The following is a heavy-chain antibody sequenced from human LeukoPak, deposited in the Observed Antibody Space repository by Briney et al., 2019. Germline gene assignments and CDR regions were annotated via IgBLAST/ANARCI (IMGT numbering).Heavy chain of an antibody. V-gene: IGHV4-59*01. CDR1: GGSISSFH. CDR3: ARTSSAGWFDP. CDR2: IHNIGST. D-gene: IGHD6-25*01. Sequence: PSETLSLTCTVSGGSISSFHWSWIRQPPGKGLEWIGYIHNIGSTNHNPSLKSRVTISVDTSKNQFSLKLTSVTAADTAVYYCARTSSAGWFDPWGQGTLVTVSS. J-gene: IGHJ5*02.